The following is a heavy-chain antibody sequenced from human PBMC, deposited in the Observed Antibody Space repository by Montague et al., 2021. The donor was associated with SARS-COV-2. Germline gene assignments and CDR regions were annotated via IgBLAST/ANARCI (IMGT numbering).Heavy chain of an antibody. D-gene: IGHD6-19*01. CDR1: GGSISSYY. Sequence: SETLSLTCTVSGGSISSYYWSWIRQPAGKGLEWIGRIYTSGSTNYNPPLKSRVTMSVDTSKSQFSLKLSSVTAADTAVYYCARDGSAMAGLPRSYGLDVWGQGTTVTVSS. CDR3: ARDGSAMAGLPRSYGLDV. J-gene: IGHJ6*02. V-gene: IGHV4-4*07. CDR2: IYTSGST.